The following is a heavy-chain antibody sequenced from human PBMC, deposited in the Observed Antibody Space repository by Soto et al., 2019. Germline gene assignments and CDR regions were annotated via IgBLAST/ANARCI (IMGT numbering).Heavy chain of an antibody. D-gene: IGHD2-15*01. CDR3: AEWARYCSGADCRA. CDR1: GFPFSSRA. CDR2: ISGSGTIT. V-gene: IGHV3-23*01. Sequence: EVQLLESGGGLVQPGGSLRLSCAASGFPFSSRAMSWVRQAPGKGLEWVSAISGSGTITNYADSVKGRFTISRDTSKNTLYLQMNSLRADDTAVYYCAEWARYCSGADCRAWGQGTLVTVSS. J-gene: IGHJ5*02.